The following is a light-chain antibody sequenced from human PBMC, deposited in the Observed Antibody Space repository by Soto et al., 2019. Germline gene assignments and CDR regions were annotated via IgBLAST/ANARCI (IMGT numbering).Light chain of an antibody. J-gene: IGLJ2*01. CDR3: QVWDTTSDLGV. V-gene: IGLV3-21*02. Sequence: SYELIQPPSVSVAPGQTARITCGGNNIGRKSVNWYQQKPGQAPVLVVYDDGDRPSGIPERFSGSNSGNTATLTISRVEAGDEADYHCQVWDTTSDLGVFGGGTKVTVL. CDR1: NIGRKS. CDR2: DDG.